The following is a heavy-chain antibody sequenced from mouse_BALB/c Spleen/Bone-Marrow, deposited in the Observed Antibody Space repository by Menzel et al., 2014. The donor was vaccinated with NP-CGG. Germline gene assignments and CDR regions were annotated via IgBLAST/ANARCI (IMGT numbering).Heavy chain of an antibody. Sequence: QVQLQQSGAELAIPGASVKMSCKASGYTFTSYTMQWIRQRPGQGLEWIGYIVPSGDYTNYNQKFKDKAKLTADKSSNTAYIQQSSLTSEEFAVYYCAREARTGAWFAYWGQGTLGTVSA. J-gene: IGHJ3*01. CDR2: IVPSGDYT. CDR1: GYTFTSYT. D-gene: IGHD3-1*01. CDR3: AREARTGAWFAY. V-gene: IGHV1-4*01.